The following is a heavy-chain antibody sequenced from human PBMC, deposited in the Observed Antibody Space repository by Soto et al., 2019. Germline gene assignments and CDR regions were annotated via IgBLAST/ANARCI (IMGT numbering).Heavy chain of an antibody. CDR1: GGTFSSYA. D-gene: IGHD4-4*01. V-gene: IGHV1-69*13. CDR3: ARPRGDDYSNYYYYYYGMDV. J-gene: IGHJ6*02. Sequence: SVKVSCKASGGTFSSYAISWVRQAPGQGLEWMGGIIPIFGTANYAQKFQGRVTITADESTSTAYMELSSLRSEDTAVYYCARPRGDDYSNYYYYYYGMDVWGQGATVTVS. CDR2: IIPIFGTA.